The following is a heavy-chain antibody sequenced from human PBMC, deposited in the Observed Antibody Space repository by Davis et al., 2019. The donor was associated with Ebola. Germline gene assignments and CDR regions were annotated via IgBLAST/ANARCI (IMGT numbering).Heavy chain of an antibody. CDR3: ARGRGRMVREYYYYMDV. J-gene: IGHJ6*03. Sequence: PGGSLRLSCAVYGGSFSGYYWSWIRQPPGKGLEWIGEINHSGSTNYNPSLKSRVTISVDTSKNQFSLKLSSVTAADTAVYYCARGRGRMVREYYYYMDVWGKGTTVTVSS. CDR1: GGSFSGYY. CDR2: INHSGST. D-gene: IGHD3-10*01. V-gene: IGHV4-34*01.